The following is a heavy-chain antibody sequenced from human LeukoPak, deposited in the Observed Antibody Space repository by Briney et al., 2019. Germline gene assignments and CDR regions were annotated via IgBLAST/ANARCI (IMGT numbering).Heavy chain of an antibody. CDR1: GYTFTSYG. J-gene: IGHJ4*02. D-gene: IGHD6-19*01. CDR2: ISAYNGNT. V-gene: IGHV1-18*01. CDR3: AADPKYSSGWYYFDY. Sequence: ASVKVSCKASGYTFTSYGISWVRQAPGQGLEWMGWISAYNGNTNYAQKFQERVTITRDMSTSTAYMELSSLRSEDTAVYYCAADPKYSSGWYYFDYWGQGTLVTVSS.